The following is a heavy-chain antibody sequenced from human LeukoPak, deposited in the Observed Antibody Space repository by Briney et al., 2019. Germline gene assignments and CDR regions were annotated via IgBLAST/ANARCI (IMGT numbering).Heavy chain of an antibody. CDR1: GFTFKNYA. Sequence: GGSLRLSCVVSGFTFKNYAMSWVRQAPGKGLECVSSIRDSGNGTDYADSVKGRFAVSRDNSKNTLYLHMNTLSAEDTAVYYCAKWAYYDFWSGHYKSHFDSWGQGTLVTVSP. V-gene: IGHV3-23*01. CDR2: IRDSGNGT. D-gene: IGHD3-3*01. CDR3: AKWAYYDFWSGHYKSHFDS. J-gene: IGHJ4*02.